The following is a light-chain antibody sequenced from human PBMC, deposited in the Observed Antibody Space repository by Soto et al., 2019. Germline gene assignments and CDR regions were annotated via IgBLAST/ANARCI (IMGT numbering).Light chain of an antibody. CDR1: QSISSS. Sequence: EIVMTQSPATLSVSPGERATLSCRASQSISSSLAWYQQKPGQAPRLLIYASSNRATGIPDRFSGSASGTDFTLTINRLEPEDFAVYYCQLYGISPHFGQGTRLEIK. CDR2: ASS. V-gene: IGKV3-20*01. J-gene: IGKJ5*01. CDR3: QLYGISPH.